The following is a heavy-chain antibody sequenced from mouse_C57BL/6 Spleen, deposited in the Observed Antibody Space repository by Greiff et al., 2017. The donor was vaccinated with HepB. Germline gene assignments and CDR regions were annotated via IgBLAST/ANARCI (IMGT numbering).Heavy chain of an antibody. J-gene: IGHJ2*01. V-gene: IGHV7-3*01. CDR3: ERYGDYDYDGGDFDY. Sequence: EVKVVESGGGLVQPGGSLSLSCAASGFTFTDYYMSWVRQPPGKALEWLGFIRNKANGYTTEYSASVKGRFTISRDNSQSILYLQMNALRAEDSATYYCERYGDYDYDGGDFDYWGQGTTLTVSS. CDR1: GFTFTDYY. CDR2: IRNKANGYTT. D-gene: IGHD2-4*01.